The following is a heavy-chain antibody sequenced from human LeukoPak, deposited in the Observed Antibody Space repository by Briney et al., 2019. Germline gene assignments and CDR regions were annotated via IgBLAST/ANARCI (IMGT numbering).Heavy chain of an antibody. D-gene: IGHD6-13*01. CDR2: INAGNGNT. J-gene: IGHJ4*02. CDR1: GGTFSSYA. CDR3: ARVNTRYSSSWYDY. V-gene: IGHV1-3*01. Sequence: ASVKVSCKASGGTFSSYAMHWVRQAPGQRLEWMGWINAGNGNTKYSQKFQGRVTITRDTSASTAYMELSSLRSEDTAVYYCARVNTRYSSSWYDYWGQGTLVTVSS.